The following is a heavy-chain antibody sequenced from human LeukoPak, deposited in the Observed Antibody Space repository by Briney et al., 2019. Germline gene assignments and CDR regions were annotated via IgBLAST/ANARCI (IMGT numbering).Heavy chain of an antibody. J-gene: IGHJ6*03. D-gene: IGHD3-22*01. Sequence: ASVKVSCKASGYSLTNYGITWVRQAPGQGLEWVGWISAHNNNTNYAQKFQGRVTMTTDTSTSTAYMELRSLGSDDTAVYFCARVVIYYYYMDVWGKGTTVTVSS. CDR1: GYSLTNYG. CDR3: ARVVIYYYYMDV. CDR2: ISAHNNNT. V-gene: IGHV1-18*01.